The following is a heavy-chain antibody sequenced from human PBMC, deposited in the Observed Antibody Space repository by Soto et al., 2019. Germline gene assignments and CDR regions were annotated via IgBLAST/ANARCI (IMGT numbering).Heavy chain of an antibody. Sequence: PETLSPTCAVYGGSFSGYYFSWIRQPPGKGLEWNGEIKHSGSTNYNPSYKSRVTISVDTSKNQFSLKLSSVTAADTAVYYCARWGDYYDSSGAYYYYGMDVWGQGTTVTVSS. CDR3: ARWGDYYDSSGAYYYYGMDV. J-gene: IGHJ6*02. CDR2: IKHSGST. V-gene: IGHV4-34*01. CDR1: GGSFSGYY. D-gene: IGHD3-22*01.